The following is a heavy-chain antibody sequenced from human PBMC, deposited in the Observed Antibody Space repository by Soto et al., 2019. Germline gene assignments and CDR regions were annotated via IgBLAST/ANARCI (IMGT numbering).Heavy chain of an antibody. V-gene: IGHV1-8*01. Sequence: ASVKVSCKASGYTFTSYDINWGRQATGQGLEWMGWMNPNSGNTGYAQKFQGRVTLTRSSSKSTANMERSSLKYENTAEYYSATSLRARIAARMKGFWFDPWGQGTLVTVSS. CDR2: MNPNSGNT. J-gene: IGHJ5*02. CDR1: GYTFTSYD. CDR3: ATSLRARIAARMKGFWFDP. D-gene: IGHD6-6*01.